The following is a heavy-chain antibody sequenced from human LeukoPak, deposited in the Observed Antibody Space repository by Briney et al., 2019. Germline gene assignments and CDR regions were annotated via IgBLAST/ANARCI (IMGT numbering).Heavy chain of an antibody. CDR1: GGSFSGYY. J-gene: IGHJ6*02. Sequence: PSETLSLTCAVYGGSFSGYYWSWIRQPPGKGLEWIGEINHSGSTNYNPSLKSRVTISVDTSKNQFSLKLSSVTAADTAVYYCARGPGITIFGVVTKKYGMDVWGQGTTVTVSS. V-gene: IGHV4-34*01. CDR2: INHSGST. D-gene: IGHD3-3*01. CDR3: ARGPGITIFGVVTKKYGMDV.